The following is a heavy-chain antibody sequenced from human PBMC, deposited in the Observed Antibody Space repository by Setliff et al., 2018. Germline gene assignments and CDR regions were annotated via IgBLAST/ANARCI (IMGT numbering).Heavy chain of an antibody. V-gene: IGHV3-11*04. CDR2: ISSSGSTI. D-gene: IGHD5-18*01. CDR1: GFTFSDYY. J-gene: IGHJ6*02. Sequence: GESLKISCAASGFTFSDYYMSWIRQAPGKGLEWVSYISSSGSTIYYADSVKGRFTISRDNAKNSLYLQMNSLRAEDTAVYYCARGDRWGYSYGPYYYGMDVWSQGTTVTVSS. CDR3: ARGDRWGYSYGPYYYGMDV.